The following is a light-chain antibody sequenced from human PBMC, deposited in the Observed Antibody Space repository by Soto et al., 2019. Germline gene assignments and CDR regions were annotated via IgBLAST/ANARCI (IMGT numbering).Light chain of an antibody. CDR2: HNS. Sequence: SYELTQPPSVSVAPGQTATLSCGENNIDSRTVHWYQQKPGQSPLQVVYHNSFRPSGIPNRFSGSNSGNTATLTISRVEVDDEADYYGPVWDNVDDHIYVFGTVTKLTVL. CDR1: NIDSRT. CDR3: PVWDNVDDHIYV. V-gene: IGLV3-21*02. J-gene: IGLJ1*01.